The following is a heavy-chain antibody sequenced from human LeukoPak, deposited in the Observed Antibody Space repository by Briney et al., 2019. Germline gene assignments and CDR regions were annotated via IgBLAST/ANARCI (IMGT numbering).Heavy chain of an antibody. D-gene: IGHD2-21*01. V-gene: IGHV3-23*01. CDR3: AKEPLYYY. J-gene: IGHJ4*02. CDR1: GFTFSSYA. Sequence: GGSLRLSCAASGFTFSSYAMSWVRQAPGKGLEWVSTVSGNGGITYYADSMKGRFTISRDNSKNTLFLQMNSLRGEDTAVYYCAKEPLYYYWGQGTLVTVSS. CDR2: VSGNGGIT.